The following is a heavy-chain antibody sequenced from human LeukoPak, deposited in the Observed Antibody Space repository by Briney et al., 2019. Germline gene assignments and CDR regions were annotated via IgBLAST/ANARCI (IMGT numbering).Heavy chain of an antibody. CDR2: ISVSGDST. CDR3: AELGITMIGGV. Sequence: GGSLRLSCAASGFTFSNYAMSWVRQAPGKGLEWVSTISVSGDSTHYADSVKGRFTISRDNAKNSVYLQMNSLRAEDTAVYYCAELGITMIGGVWGKGTTVTISS. CDR1: GFTFSNYA. J-gene: IGHJ6*04. V-gene: IGHV3-23*01. D-gene: IGHD3-10*02.